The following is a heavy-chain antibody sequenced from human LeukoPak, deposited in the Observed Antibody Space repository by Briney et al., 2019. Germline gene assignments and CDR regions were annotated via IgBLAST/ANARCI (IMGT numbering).Heavy chain of an antibody. CDR1: GYTFTSYG. V-gene: IGHV1-18*01. J-gene: IGHJ4*02. CDR2: ISAYNGNT. CDR3: ARHGYYDSSGYYSYFDY. D-gene: IGHD3-22*01. Sequence: GASVKVSCKASGYTFTSYGISWVRQAPGQGLEWMGWISAYNGNTNYAQKLQGRVTMTTDTSTSTAYMELRSLRSDDTAVYYCARHGYYDSSGYYSYFDYWGQGTLDTVSS.